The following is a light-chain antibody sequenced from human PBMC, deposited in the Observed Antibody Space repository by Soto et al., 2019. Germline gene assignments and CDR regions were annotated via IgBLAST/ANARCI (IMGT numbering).Light chain of an antibody. CDR3: QQYDTWPLT. Sequence: IVMTKSPATLSVYQGERATLSCRASQSVSSNYLAWYQQKPGQAPRLLMYDASSRATGIPDRFSGSGSGTDFTLTISRLEPEDFAVYYCQQYDTWPLTFGGGTKVDTK. CDR1: QSVSSNY. CDR2: DAS. V-gene: IGKV3-20*01. J-gene: IGKJ4*01.